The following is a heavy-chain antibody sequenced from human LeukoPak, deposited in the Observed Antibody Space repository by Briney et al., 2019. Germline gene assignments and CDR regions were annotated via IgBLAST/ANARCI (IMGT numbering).Heavy chain of an antibody. Sequence: ASVKVSCKASGYTFTSYGISWVRQAPGQGLEWMGWISAYNGNTNYAQKLQGRVTMTTDTSTSTAYMELRSLRSDDTAVYYCARGGYCSGGSCYSGDYYFDYWGQGTLVTVS. CDR1: GYTFTSYG. V-gene: IGHV1-18*01. J-gene: IGHJ4*02. D-gene: IGHD2-15*01. CDR3: ARGGYCSGGSCYSGDYYFDY. CDR2: ISAYNGNT.